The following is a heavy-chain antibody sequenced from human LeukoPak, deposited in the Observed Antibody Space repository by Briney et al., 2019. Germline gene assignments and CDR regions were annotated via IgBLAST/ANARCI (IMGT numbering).Heavy chain of an antibody. J-gene: IGHJ4*02. V-gene: IGHV1-3*01. CDR3: AMGGYCSSTSCYGEY. CDR2: INAGNGNT. Sequence: ASVKVSCRASGYTFTSYAMHWVRQAPGQRLEWMGWINAGNGNTKYSLKFQGRVTITRDTSASTAYMELSSLRSEDTAVYYCAMGGYCSSTSCYGEYWGQGTLVTVSS. CDR1: GYTFTSYA. D-gene: IGHD2-2*01.